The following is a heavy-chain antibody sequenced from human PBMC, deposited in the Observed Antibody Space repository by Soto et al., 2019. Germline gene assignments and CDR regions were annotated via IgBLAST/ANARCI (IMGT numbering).Heavy chain of an antibody. CDR2: ISGYNGNT. CDR1: VYTFTSDY. Sequence: QVQLVQSGAEVKKPGASVKGSCKASVYTFTSDYISWVRQAPGQGLECMGWISGYNGNTNYAQKLQGRVTMTTDTSTSKAYMELRRLRYDATAVYYCAREGPPRLNWGQGTLVTVSS. CDR3: AREGPPRLN. J-gene: IGHJ4*02. V-gene: IGHV1-18*01.